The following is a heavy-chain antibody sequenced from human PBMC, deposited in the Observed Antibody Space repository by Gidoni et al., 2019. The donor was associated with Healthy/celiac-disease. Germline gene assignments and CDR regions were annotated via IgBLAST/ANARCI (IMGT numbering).Heavy chain of an antibody. V-gene: IGHV3-23*01. D-gene: IGHD1-26*01. Sequence: EVQLLESGGGLVQPGGSLRLSCAASGYTFSSYAMRWVRQAPGKGREWVSAISGSGGSTYYADSVKGRFTISRDNSKNTLYLQMNSLRAEDTAVYYCARVSGSYFSGFSSTTNFDYWCQGTLVTVSS. CDR3: ARVSGSYFSGFSSTTNFDY. CDR1: GYTFSSYA. J-gene: IGHJ4*02. CDR2: ISGSGGST.